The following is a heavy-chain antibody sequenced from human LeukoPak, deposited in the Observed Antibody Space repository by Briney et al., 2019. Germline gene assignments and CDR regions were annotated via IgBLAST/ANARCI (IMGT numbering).Heavy chain of an antibody. D-gene: IGHD3-3*01. CDR1: GFTFSNYA. V-gene: IGHV3-21*01. Sequence: PGRSLRLSCAASGFTFSNYAMHWVRQAPGKGLEWVSSISSTNNYTFYVDSVKGRFTISRDNTKNSLYLQMNSLTAEDTAVYYCARDPATFWSGQRGYYYYYMDVWGKGTTVTVSS. J-gene: IGHJ6*03. CDR2: ISSTNNYT. CDR3: ARDPATFWSGQRGYYYYYMDV.